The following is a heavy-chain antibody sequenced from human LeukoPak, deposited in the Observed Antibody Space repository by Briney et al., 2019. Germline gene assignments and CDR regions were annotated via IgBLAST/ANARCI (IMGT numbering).Heavy chain of an antibody. Sequence: GASVKVSCKGSGYTFTTYGIDWVRQAPGQGPEWMGWISAYNGNTDYAQKFQGRVTMTRDTSTSTVYMELSSLRSEDTAVYYCAREGVAGPFDYWGQGTLVTVSS. D-gene: IGHD6-19*01. V-gene: IGHV1-18*04. J-gene: IGHJ4*02. CDR1: GYTFTTYG. CDR2: ISAYNGNT. CDR3: AREGVAGPFDY.